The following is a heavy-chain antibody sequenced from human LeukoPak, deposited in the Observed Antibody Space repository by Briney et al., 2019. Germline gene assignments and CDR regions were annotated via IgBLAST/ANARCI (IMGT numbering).Heavy chain of an antibody. CDR3: ARKNRTPLRNSWFDS. D-gene: IGHD1-1*01. Sequence: GESLKISCKGSGYSFSNYWIGWVRQMPGKGLEWMGIIYPGDSDTRYSPSFQGQVTISADKPTSTVYLQWSSLKASDTAMYFCARKNRTPLRNSWFDSWGQGTLVTVSS. CDR1: GYSFSNYW. CDR2: IYPGDSDT. V-gene: IGHV5-51*01. J-gene: IGHJ5*01.